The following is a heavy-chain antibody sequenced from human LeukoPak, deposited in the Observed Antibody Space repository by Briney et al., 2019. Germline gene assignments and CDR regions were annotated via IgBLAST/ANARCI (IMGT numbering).Heavy chain of an antibody. CDR3: ARDLKTDGYNYDYFDY. V-gene: IGHV3-30-3*01. CDR2: ISYDGSNE. J-gene: IGHJ4*02. Sequence: PGGSLRLSCAASGFTSRTYAMHWVRQAPGKGLEWVAVISYDGSNEHYADDSVKGRFTISRDNSKSTLYLQMNSLRAEDTAVYYCARDLKTDGYNYDYFDYWGQGTLVTVSS. D-gene: IGHD5-24*01. CDR1: GFTSRTYA.